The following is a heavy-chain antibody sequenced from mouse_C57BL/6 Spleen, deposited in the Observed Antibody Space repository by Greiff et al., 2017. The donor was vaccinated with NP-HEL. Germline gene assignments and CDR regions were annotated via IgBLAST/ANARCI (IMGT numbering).Heavy chain of an antibody. CDR1: GYTFTSYW. J-gene: IGHJ4*01. CDR3: ARTTVVGDYAMDY. Sequence: QVQLQQPGAELVKPGASVKLSCKASGYTFTSYWMHWVKQRPGQGLEWIGMIHPNSGSTNYNEKFKSKATITADTSSNTAYLQLSSLTSEDTAIYYCARTTVVGDYAMDYWGQGTSVTVSS. V-gene: IGHV1-64*01. CDR2: IHPNSGST. D-gene: IGHD1-1*01.